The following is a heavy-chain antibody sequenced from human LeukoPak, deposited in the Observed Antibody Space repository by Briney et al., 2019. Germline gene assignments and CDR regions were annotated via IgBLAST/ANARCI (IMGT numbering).Heavy chain of an antibody. CDR1: GGSFSGYY. CDR3: ARAGGVPAAYFDF. V-gene: IGHV4-34*01. D-gene: IGHD2-2*01. J-gene: IGHJ4*02. Sequence: PSETLSLTCAVYGGSFSGYYWSWIRQPPGKGLEWIGEIHHSGSTNYNPSLKSRVSISVDTSKNQFSLKPSSVTAADTAVYYCARAGGVPAAYFDFWGQGTLVTVSS. CDR2: IHHSGST.